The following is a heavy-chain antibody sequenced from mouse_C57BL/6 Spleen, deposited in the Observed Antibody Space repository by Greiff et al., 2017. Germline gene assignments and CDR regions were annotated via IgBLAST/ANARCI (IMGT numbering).Heavy chain of an antibody. CDR2: ISSGSSTI. Sequence: VQLKESGGGLVKPGGSLKLSCAASGFTFSDYGMHWVRQAPEKGLEWVAYISSGSSTIYYADTVKGRFTISRDNAKNTLFLQMTSLRSEDTAMYYCARLGDGVFDYWGQGTTLTVSS. CDR3: ARLGDGVFDY. V-gene: IGHV5-17*01. D-gene: IGHD2-3*01. J-gene: IGHJ2*01. CDR1: GFTFSDYG.